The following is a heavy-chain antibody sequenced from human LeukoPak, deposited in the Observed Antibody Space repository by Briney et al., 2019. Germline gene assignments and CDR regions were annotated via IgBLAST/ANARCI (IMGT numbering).Heavy chain of an antibody. V-gene: IGHV3-30*02. CDR2: IRYDGSNK. CDR1: GFTFSSYG. D-gene: IGHD3-9*01. CDR3: AKDRLLRYFDWIIDY. J-gene: IGHJ4*02. Sequence: GGSLRLSCAASGFTFSSYGMHWVRQAPGKGLEWVAFIRYDGSNKYYADSVKGRFTISRDNSKNTLYLQMNSLRAEDTAVYYCAKDRLLRYFDWIIDYWGQGTLVTVSS.